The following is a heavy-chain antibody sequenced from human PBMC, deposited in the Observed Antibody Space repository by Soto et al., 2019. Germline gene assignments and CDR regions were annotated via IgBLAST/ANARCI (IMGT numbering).Heavy chain of an antibody. Sequence: QLQLQESGSGLVKPSQTLSLTCAVSGGSISSDGYSWSWIRQPPGKGLEWIGYIYHSGSTYYNPSLKSRVTIPVDRSKNQFALKLSSVTAADTAVYYCAREGYSGYDSPGYFDYWGQGTLVTVSS. V-gene: IGHV4-30-2*01. CDR1: GGSISSDGYS. CDR3: AREGYSGYDSPGYFDY. D-gene: IGHD5-12*01. CDR2: IYHSGST. J-gene: IGHJ4*02.